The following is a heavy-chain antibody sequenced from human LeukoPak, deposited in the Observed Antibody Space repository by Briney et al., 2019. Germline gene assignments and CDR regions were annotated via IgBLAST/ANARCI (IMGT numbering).Heavy chain of an antibody. CDR1: GGSISSSSYY. CDR3: ARRLGHLLSDGPLYY. Sequence: SETLSLTCTVSGGSISSSSYYCGWIRQPPGTGLEWIGRIYYSGSTYYNPSLKSRVTISVDTSKNQFSLKLSSVTAADTAVYYCARRLGHLLSDGPLYYWGQGTLVTVSS. CDR2: IYYSGST. V-gene: IGHV4-39*01. D-gene: IGHD2-8*01. J-gene: IGHJ4*02.